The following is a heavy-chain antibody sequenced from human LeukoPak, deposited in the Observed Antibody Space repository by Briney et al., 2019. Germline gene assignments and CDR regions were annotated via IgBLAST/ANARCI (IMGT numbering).Heavy chain of an antibody. CDR2: MNIDGSEK. J-gene: IGHJ4*02. CDR3: ARDPVEWELLLDY. D-gene: IGHD1-26*01. V-gene: IGHV3-7*01. Sequence: GGSLRLSCAASGFTFSSYWMGWVRQAPGKRLEWVANMNIDGSEKYYADSAKGRFTISRDNARSSVYLQMNSLRVEDTAVYYCARDPVEWELLLDYWGQGTLVTVSS. CDR1: GFTFSSYW.